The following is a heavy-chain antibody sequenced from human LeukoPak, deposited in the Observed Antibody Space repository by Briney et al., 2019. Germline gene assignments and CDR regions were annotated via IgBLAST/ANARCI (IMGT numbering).Heavy chain of an antibody. CDR2: IDPSHSYT. J-gene: IGHJ5*02. CDR1: GYSFTRYW. Sequence: GESLRISCKGSGYSFTRYWISWVRQMPGKALKWMGRIDPSHSYTNYSPSFQGHVTISADKSISTAYLQWSSLKASDTVLFYKQRTAYEILTGREYNWFDPWGQGTLVTVSS. V-gene: IGHV5-10-1*01. CDR3: QRTAYEILTGREYNWFDP. D-gene: IGHD3-9*01.